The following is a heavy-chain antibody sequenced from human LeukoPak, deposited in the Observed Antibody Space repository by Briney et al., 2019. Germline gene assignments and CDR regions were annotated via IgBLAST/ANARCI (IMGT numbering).Heavy chain of an antibody. D-gene: IGHD3-3*01. CDR1: GASFSSYS. V-gene: IGHV4-34*01. CDR2: INFTGNTETGTT. Sequence: SETLSLTCAVSGASFSSYSWNWIRQLPGAGLEWIAEINFTGNTETGTTSYSPSLKSRVTISADTSTNQLSLHLRSATVADTGVYFCARAFSGFCEFDFWGQGTLVTVSS. J-gene: IGHJ4*02. CDR3: ARAFSGFCEFDF.